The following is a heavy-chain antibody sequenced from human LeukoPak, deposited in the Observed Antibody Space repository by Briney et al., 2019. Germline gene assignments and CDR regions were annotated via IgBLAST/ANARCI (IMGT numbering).Heavy chain of an antibody. V-gene: IGHV3-7*01. Sequence: GGSLRLSCAASGFTFSSYWMSWVRQAPGKGLEWVANIKQDGSEKNYVDSVRGRFTISRDNAKNSLYLQMNSLRAEDTAVYYCARRGEMATIEFDYWGQGTLVTVSS. D-gene: IGHD5-24*01. J-gene: IGHJ4*02. CDR2: IKQDGSEK. CDR3: ARRGEMATIEFDY. CDR1: GFTFSSYW.